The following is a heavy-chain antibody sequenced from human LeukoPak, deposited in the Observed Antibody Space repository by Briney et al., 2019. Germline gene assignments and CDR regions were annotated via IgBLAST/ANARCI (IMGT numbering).Heavy chain of an antibody. V-gene: IGHV1-18*01. CDR1: GYTFTSYG. J-gene: IGHJ6*03. CDR3: ARVDRLSSSWLYDNYYYYYMDV. D-gene: IGHD6-13*01. CDR2: ISAYNGNT. Sequence: ASVKVSCKASGYTFTSYGISWVRQAPGQGLEWMGWISAYNGNTNYAQKLQGRVTMTTDTSTSTAYMELRSLRSDDTAVYYCARVDRLSSSWLYDNYYYYYMDVWGKGTTVTISS.